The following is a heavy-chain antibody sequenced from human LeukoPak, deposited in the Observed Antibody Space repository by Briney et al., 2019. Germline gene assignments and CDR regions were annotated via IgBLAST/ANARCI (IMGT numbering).Heavy chain of an antibody. D-gene: IGHD2-15*01. CDR2: LFYSGST. CDR1: GGSIGNDF. J-gene: IGHJ4*02. V-gene: IGHV4-59*12. CDR3: ARETSLYCSGGSCKRPPSDY. Sequence: SETLSLTCTVSGGSIGNDFWGWIRQPPGKGLEWIGYLFYSGSTAYNPSLKSRVTISVDTSTKHFSLTLMSVTAADTAVYYCARETSLYCSGGSCKRPPSDYWGQGTLVTVSS.